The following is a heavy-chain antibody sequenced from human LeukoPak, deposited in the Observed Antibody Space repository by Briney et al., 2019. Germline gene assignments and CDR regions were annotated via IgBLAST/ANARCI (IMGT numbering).Heavy chain of an antibody. V-gene: IGHV3-30*04. Sequence: GRSLRLSCAASGFTFSSYAMHWVRQAPGKGLEWVAVISYDGSNKYYADSVKGRFTISRDNSKNTLYLQMNSLRAEDTAVYYCARDGYTAMVHRNFDYWSQGTLVTVSS. CDR3: ARDGYTAMVHRNFDY. CDR2: ISYDGSNK. J-gene: IGHJ4*02. D-gene: IGHD5-18*01. CDR1: GFTFSSYA.